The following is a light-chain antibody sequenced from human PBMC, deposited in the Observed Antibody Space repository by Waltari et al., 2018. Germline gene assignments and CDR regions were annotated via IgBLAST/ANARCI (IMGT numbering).Light chain of an antibody. CDR3: QQRSNWPYT. J-gene: IGKJ2*01. V-gene: IGKV3-11*01. CDR1: QRVSSY. CDR2: DAS. Sequence: EIVLPQSPATLSLSPGERATLSCRASQRVSSYLAWYQQKPGQAPRLRIYDASNRATGIPARFSGSGSGTDFTLTISSLEPEDFAVYYCQQRSNWPYTFGQGTKLEIK.